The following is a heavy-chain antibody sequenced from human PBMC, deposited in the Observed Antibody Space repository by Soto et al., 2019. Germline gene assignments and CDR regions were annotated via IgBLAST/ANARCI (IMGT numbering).Heavy chain of an antibody. CDR3: ARVPVAVAATEDYYGLDV. Sequence: LSLTCSVSGVSITSHYWSWIRQSAGAGLEWMGRINTDGLSTYSPSFKSRLTMSLDTSKNQVSLRLISVTAADTAVYFCARVPVAVAATEDYYGLDVWGQGTTVTVSS. CDR1: GVSITSHY. J-gene: IGHJ6*02. V-gene: IGHV4-4*07. CDR2: INTDGLS. D-gene: IGHD2-15*01.